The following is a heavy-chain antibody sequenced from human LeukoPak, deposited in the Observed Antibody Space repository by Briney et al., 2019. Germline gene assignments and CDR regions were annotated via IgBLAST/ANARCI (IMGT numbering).Heavy chain of an antibody. CDR3: ARDSMRDIVVVPAAIEPYGMDV. CDR1: GGTFSSYA. CDR2: IIPILGIA. J-gene: IGHJ6*02. V-gene: IGHV1-69*04. D-gene: IGHD2-2*01. Sequence: SVKVSCKASGGTFSSYAISWVRQAPGQRLEWMGRIIPILGIANYAQKFQGRVTITADKSTSTAYMELSSLRSEDTAVYYCARDSMRDIVVVPAAIEPYGMDVWGQGTTVTVSS.